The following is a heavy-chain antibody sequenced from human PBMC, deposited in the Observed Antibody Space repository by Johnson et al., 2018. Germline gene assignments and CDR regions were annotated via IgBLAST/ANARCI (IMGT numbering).Heavy chain of an antibody. J-gene: IGHJ2*01. CDR2: ISKSGDL. CDR3: TTYSRQDCTLPGCFYWYFDL. CDR1: GFTFRTYW. Sequence: VQLVQSGGGLVQXGGSLRLSCAASGFTFRTYWMHWVRQAPGKGLEWVSSISKSGDLYYANSVKGRFTVSRDNAKNSLYLQRNSLRADDTAVYYCTTYSRQDCTLPGCFYWYFDLWGRGTLVTVSS. V-gene: IGHV3-69-1*01. D-gene: IGHD2-8*01.